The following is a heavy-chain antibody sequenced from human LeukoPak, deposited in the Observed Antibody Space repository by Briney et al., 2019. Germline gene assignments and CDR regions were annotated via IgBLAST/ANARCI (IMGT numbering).Heavy chain of an antibody. CDR3: AREGSAHYYDDAFDI. CDR2: INPSGGST. CDR1: GYTFTSYY. J-gene: IGHJ3*02. D-gene: IGHD3-22*01. V-gene: IGHV1-46*01. Sequence: ASVKVSCKASGYTFTSYYMHWVRQAPGQGLEWMGIINPSGGSTSYAQKFQGRVTMTRDTSTSTVYMELSSLRSEDTAVYYCAREGSAHYYDDAFDIWGQGTMVTVSS.